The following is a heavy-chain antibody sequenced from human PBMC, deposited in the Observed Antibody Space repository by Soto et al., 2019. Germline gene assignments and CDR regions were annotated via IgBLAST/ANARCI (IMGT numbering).Heavy chain of an antibody. CDR3: AKDPGVALGYWYLDL. CDR2: ISYDGSHE. Sequence: QVQLEESGGGVVQPGRSLRLSCAASGFTFSSYGMHWVRQAPGKGLEWVAVISYDGSHEYYADSVKGRFSISRDNSKNTLYLQMNSLRTEDTAVYYCAKDPGVALGYWYLDLWGRGTLVTVSS. D-gene: IGHD1-26*01. V-gene: IGHV3-30*18. J-gene: IGHJ2*01. CDR1: GFTFSSYG.